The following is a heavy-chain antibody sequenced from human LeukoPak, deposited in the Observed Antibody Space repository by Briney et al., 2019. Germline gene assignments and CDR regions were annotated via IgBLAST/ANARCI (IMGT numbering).Heavy chain of an antibody. CDR3: ARDNTAMVSYYFDY. D-gene: IGHD5-18*01. Sequence: GGSLRLSCAASGFTFSSYAMHWVRQAPGKGLEWVAVISYDGSNKYYADSVKGRFTISRDNSKNTLYLQMNSLRAEDTAVYYCARDNTAMVSYYFDYWGQGILVTVSS. J-gene: IGHJ4*02. CDR1: GFTFSSYA. V-gene: IGHV3-30*04. CDR2: ISYDGSNK.